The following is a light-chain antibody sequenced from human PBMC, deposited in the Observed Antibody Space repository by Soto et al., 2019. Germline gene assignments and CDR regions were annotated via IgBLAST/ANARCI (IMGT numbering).Light chain of an antibody. V-gene: IGKV1-5*01. CDR3: HQYGSSPQT. J-gene: IGKJ1*01. CDR2: DAS. CDR1: QSISNW. Sequence: EIQMTQSPSTLSASVGDRVTMTCRASQSISNWLAWYQQKPGKAPNLLIYDASSLESGVPSRFSGSGSGTEFTLTISSLQPDDFAVYYCHQYGSSPQTFGRGAEVDI.